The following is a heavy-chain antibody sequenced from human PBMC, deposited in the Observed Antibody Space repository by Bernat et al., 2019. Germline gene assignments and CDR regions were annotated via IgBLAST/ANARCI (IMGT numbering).Heavy chain of an antibody. CDR1: GGSFSGYY. Sequence: QVQLQQWGAGLLKPSETLSLTCAVYGGSFSGYYWSWIRQPPGKGLEWIGEINHSGSTNYNPSLKSRVTISVDTSKNQFSLKLSSVTAADTAVYYCAGLIMITFGGVIEDYWGQGTLVTVSS. CDR2: INHSGST. V-gene: IGHV4-34*01. CDR3: AGLIMITFGGVIEDY. D-gene: IGHD3-16*02. J-gene: IGHJ4*02.